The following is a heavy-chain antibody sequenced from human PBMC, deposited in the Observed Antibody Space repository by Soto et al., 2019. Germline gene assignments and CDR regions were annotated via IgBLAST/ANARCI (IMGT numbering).Heavy chain of an antibody. CDR2: IGPESGAT. D-gene: IGHD1-26*01. Sequence: ASVKVSCKASGYTFTGHYIHWVRQAPEQGPEWMGEIGPESGATGYAQRFQGRVTMTRDMSITTVYMELNNLSPDDTAVYYCGRGRSGQIVVFYWGQGTPVTVS. V-gene: IGHV1-2*02. J-gene: IGHJ4*02. CDR3: GRGRSGQIVVFY. CDR1: GYTFTGHY.